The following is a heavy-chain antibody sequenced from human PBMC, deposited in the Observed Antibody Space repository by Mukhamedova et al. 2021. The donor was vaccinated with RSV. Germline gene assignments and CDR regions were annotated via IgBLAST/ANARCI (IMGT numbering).Heavy chain of an antibody. J-gene: IGHJ3*02. CDR2: ISYDGSNK. CDR1: YG. V-gene: IGHV3-30*18. CDR3: AKDYYGSGSQPDAFDI. Sequence: YGMHWVRQAPGKGLEWVAVISYDGSNKYYADSVKGRFTISRDNSKNTLYLQMNSLRAEDTAVYYCAKDYYGSGSQPDAFDIWGQG. D-gene: IGHD3-10*01.